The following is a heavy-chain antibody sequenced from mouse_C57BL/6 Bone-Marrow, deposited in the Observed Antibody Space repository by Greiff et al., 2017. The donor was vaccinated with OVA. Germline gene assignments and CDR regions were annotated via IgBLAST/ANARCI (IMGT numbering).Heavy chain of an antibody. CDR2: IFPGSGST. J-gene: IGHJ4*01. D-gene: IGHD2-4*01. CDR3: ARSKFLLYYDYDDAMDY. V-gene: IGHV1-75*01. CDR1: GYTFTDYY. Sequence: QVQLKQSGPELVKPGASVKISCKASGYTFTDYYINWVKQRPGQGLEWIGWIFPGSGSTYYNEKFKGKAPLTVDKSSSTAYMLLSSLTSEDSAVYFCARSKFLLYYDYDDAMDYWGQGTSVTVSS.